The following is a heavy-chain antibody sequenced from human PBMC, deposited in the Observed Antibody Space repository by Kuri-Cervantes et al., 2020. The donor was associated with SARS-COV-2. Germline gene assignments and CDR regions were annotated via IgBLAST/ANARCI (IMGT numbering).Heavy chain of an antibody. J-gene: IGHJ6*02. D-gene: IGHD5-12*01. CDR1: GFTFSSYW. CDR3: ARAGTASGYDQYYYNYYGMDV. Sequence: GESLKISSAASGFTFSSYWMHWVRQAPGKGLVWVSRINSDGSSTSYADSVKGRFTISRDNAKNTLYLQMNSLRAEDTAVYYCARAGTASGYDQYYYNYYGMDVWGQGTTVTVSS. V-gene: IGHV3-74*01. CDR2: INSDGSST.